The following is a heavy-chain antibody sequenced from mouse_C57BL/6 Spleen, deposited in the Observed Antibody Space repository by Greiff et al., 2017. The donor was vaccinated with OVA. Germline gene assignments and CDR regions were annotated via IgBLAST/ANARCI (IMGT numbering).Heavy chain of an antibody. J-gene: IGHJ4*01. Sequence: QVQLKESGPGLVQPSQSLSITCTVSGFSLTSYGVHWVRQSPGKGLEWLGVIWRGGSTDYNAAFMSRLSITKDNSKSQVFFKMNSLQADDTAIYYCARYDYDGDYYAMDYWGQGTSVTVSS. V-gene: IGHV2-5*01. CDR3: ARYDYDGDYYAMDY. D-gene: IGHD2-4*01. CDR1: GFSLTSYG. CDR2: IWRGGST.